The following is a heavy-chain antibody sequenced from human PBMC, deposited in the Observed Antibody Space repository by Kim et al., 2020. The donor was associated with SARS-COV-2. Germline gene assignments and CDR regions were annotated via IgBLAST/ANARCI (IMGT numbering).Heavy chain of an antibody. CDR2: MHYSGST. CDR1: GDSISTSNSY. D-gene: IGHD7-27*01. J-gene: IGHJ3*02. CDR3: AKRNWGSWAFDI. Sequence: SETLSLTCSVSGDSISTSNSYWGWIRQPPGKGLEWIGSMHYSGSTYYNPSLKSRVTISVDTSKNQFSLSLSSVTAADTAVYYCAKRNWGSWAFDIWGQGTIVTVSS. V-gene: IGHV4-39*01.